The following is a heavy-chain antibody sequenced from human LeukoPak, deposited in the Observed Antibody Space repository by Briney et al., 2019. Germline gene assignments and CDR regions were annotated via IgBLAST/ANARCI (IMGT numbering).Heavy chain of an antibody. Sequence: ASVTVSCKASGYTFTGYYMHWVRQAPGQGLEWMGWINPNSGGTNYAQKFQGRVTITRDTSISTAYMELSRLRSDDTAVYYCAVVPAAIRSYYYGMDVWGQGTTVTVSS. CDR2: INPNSGGT. D-gene: IGHD2-2*01. V-gene: IGHV1-2*02. CDR1: GYTFTGYY. CDR3: AVVPAAIRSYYYGMDV. J-gene: IGHJ6*02.